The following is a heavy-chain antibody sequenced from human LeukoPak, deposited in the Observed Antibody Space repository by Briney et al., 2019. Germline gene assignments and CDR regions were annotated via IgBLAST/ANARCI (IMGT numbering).Heavy chain of an antibody. CDR1: GGSISSSSYY. V-gene: IGHV4-39*01. D-gene: IGHD2-15*01. CDR2: IYYSGST. J-gene: IGHJ5*02. Sequence: PSETLSLTCTVSGGSISSSSYYWGWIRQPPGKGLEWIGSIYYSGSTYYNPSLKSRVTISVDTSKNQFSLKLSSVTAADTAVYYCARCPVSEYCSGGSCYSHNWFDPWGQGTLVTVSS. CDR3: ARCPVSEYCSGGSCYSHNWFDP.